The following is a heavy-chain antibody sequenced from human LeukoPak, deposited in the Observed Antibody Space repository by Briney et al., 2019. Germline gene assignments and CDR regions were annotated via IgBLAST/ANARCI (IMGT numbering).Heavy chain of an antibody. J-gene: IGHJ5*02. V-gene: IGHV4-59*08. Sequence: SETLSLTCTVSGGSISSYYWGWIRQPPGKGLEWIGYIYYSGSTNYNPSLKSRVTISVDTSKNQFSLKLSSVTAADTAVYYCARLSGIAVAGDWFDPWGQGTLVTVSS. D-gene: IGHD6-19*01. CDR1: GGSISSYY. CDR2: IYYSGST. CDR3: ARLSGIAVAGDWFDP.